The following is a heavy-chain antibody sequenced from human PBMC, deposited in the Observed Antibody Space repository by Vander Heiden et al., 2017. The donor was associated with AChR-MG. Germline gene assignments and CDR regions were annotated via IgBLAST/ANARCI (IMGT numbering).Heavy chain of an antibody. CDR1: GGSISSYY. CDR3: AGYGSGSFSRTFGDNWFDP. V-gene: IGHV4-59*08. J-gene: IGHJ5*02. D-gene: IGHD3-10*01. Sequence: QVQLQESGPGLVKPSETLSLTCTVSGGSISSYYWSWIRQPPGKGLEWIGYIYYSGSTNYNPSLKRRVTISVDTSKNQFSLKLSSVTAADTAVYYCAGYGSGSFSRTFGDNWFDPWGQGTLVTVSS. CDR2: IYYSGST.